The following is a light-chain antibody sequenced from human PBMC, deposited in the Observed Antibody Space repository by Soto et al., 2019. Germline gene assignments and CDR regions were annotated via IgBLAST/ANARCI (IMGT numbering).Light chain of an antibody. J-gene: IGLJ1*01. V-gene: IGLV2-8*01. Sequence: QSVLTQPPSASGSPGQSVSISCTGTSSNIGAYKYVSWYQQHPGQAPRLIIYEVNKRPSGVPDRFSGSKSGNTASLTVSGLQAEDEADYYCNSYAGYINFGYAFGTGTKVTVL. CDR1: SSNIGAYKY. CDR2: EVN. CDR3: NSYAGYINFGYA.